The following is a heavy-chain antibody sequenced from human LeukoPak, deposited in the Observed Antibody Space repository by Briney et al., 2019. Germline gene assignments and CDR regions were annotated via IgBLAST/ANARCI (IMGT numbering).Heavy chain of an antibody. D-gene: IGHD4-17*01. Sequence: SETLSLTCSVSGGSISSYYWSWIRQPPGKGLEWIGYIYYSGSTNYNPSLKSRVTVSVDKSKNHFSLKLSSVTAADTAVYYCARDRYGDRAGSFDIWGQGTMVTVSS. V-gene: IGHV4-59*12. CDR3: ARDRYGDRAGSFDI. CDR2: IYYSGST. CDR1: GGSISSYY. J-gene: IGHJ3*02.